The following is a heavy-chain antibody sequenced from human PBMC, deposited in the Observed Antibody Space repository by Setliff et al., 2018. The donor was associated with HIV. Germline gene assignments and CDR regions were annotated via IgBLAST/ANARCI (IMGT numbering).Heavy chain of an antibody. CDR2: INHSGFT. Sequence: PSETLSLTCAVYGGSFSNYYWSWIRQPPGKGLEWIGEINHSGFTDYNPSLKSRVTMSVDTSKNQFSLKLSSVTAADTAVYYCARGGYYYYFGVDVWGQGTTVTISS. V-gene: IGHV4-34*01. J-gene: IGHJ6*02. CDR1: GGSFSNYY. CDR3: ARGGYYYYFGVDV.